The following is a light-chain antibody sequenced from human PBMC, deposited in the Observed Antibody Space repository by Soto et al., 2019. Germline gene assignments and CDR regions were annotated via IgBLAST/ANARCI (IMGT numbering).Light chain of an antibody. CDR1: QSVGSN. Sequence: EIVMTQSPATLSVSPGDRATLSCRASQSVGSNLAWYQQKPGQAPRLLIYGASTRVTGIPARFSGSGSGTELTLTISSLQSDDFAVYHCQQYNNWPPTFGHGTRLEI. J-gene: IGKJ5*01. CDR3: QQYNNWPPT. CDR2: GAS. V-gene: IGKV3-15*01.